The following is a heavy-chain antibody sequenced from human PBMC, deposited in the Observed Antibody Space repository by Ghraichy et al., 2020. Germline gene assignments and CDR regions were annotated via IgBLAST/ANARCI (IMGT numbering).Heavy chain of an antibody. CDR1: GGSISSYY. Sequence: LSLTCTVSGGSISSYYWSWIRQPPGKGLEWIGYIYYSGSTNYNPSLKSRVTISVDTSKNQFSLKLSSVTAADTAVYYCAGTTGSDDWYFDLWGRGTLVTVSS. V-gene: IGHV4-59*08. D-gene: IGHD3-10*01. CDR3: AGTTGSDDWYFDL. J-gene: IGHJ2*01. CDR2: IYYSGST.